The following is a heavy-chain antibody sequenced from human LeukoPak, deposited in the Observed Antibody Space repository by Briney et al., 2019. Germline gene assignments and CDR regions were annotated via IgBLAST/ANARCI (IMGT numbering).Heavy chain of an antibody. CDR2: VYYSGSS. CDR3: ARGGSSGFYYGMDV. V-gene: IGHV4-59*01. D-gene: IGHD6-6*01. J-gene: IGHJ6*02. CDR1: GGSISTYN. Sequence: PSETLSLTCTVSGGSISTYNWNWIRQSPGKGLEWIGYVYYSGSSNYNPSLRSRVTISVDTSKNQFSPKVSSVTAADTAVYFCARGGSSGFYYGMDVWGQGTTVTVSS.